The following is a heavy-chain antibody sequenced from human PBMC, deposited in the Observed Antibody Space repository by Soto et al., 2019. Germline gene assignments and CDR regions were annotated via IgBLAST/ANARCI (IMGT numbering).Heavy chain of an antibody. V-gene: IGHV4-31*03. Sequence: SETLSLTCTVSGGSISSGGYYWSWIRQHPGKGLEWIGYIYYSGSTYYNPSLKSRVTISVDTSKNQFSLKLSSVTAADTAVYYCARESATPGIAAAGVTNNWVDPWGQGTLVTVSS. J-gene: IGHJ5*02. CDR1: GGSISSGGYY. D-gene: IGHD6-13*01. CDR3: ARESATPGIAAAGVTNNWVDP. CDR2: IYYSGST.